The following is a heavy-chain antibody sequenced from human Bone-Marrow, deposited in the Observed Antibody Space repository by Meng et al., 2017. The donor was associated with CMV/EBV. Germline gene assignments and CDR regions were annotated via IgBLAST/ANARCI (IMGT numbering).Heavy chain of an antibody. CDR1: GYTFTSYY. D-gene: IGHD2-21*02. CDR3: ARANRGDHLGT. V-gene: IGHV1-46*01. J-gene: IGHJ5*02. CDR2: INPSGGST. Sequence: ASVKVSCKASGYTFTSYYMHWVRQAPGQGLEWMGIINPSGGSTSYAQKFQGRVSMTRDTSTSTVYMELSSLRSEDTAVYYCARANRGDHLGTWGQGTLVAVSS.